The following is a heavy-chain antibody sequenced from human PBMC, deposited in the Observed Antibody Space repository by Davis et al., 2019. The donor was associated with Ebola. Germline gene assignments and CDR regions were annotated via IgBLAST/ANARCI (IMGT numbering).Heavy chain of an antibody. J-gene: IGHJ3*02. CDR3: ARGFGIDI. D-gene: IGHD3-10*01. Sequence: PGGSLRLSCAASGFTFSSYAMHWVRQAPGKGLEWVAVISYDGSNKYYADSVKGRFTISRDNSKNTLYLQMNSLRAEDTAVYYCARGFGIDIWGQGTMVTVSS. CDR2: ISYDGSNK. CDR1: GFTFSSYA. V-gene: IGHV3-30-3*01.